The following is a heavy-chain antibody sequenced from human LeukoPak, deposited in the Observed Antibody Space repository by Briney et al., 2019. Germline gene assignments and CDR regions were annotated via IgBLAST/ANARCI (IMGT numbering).Heavy chain of an antibody. D-gene: IGHD4-17*01. CDR3: AKISTVTENFHH. Sequence: PAGSLTLTCAASGFAFGNYALGWVRPAHGQGLEWVSSIDSSGSYTPSAYSVKGRFTISRDNSENMVYLQMNSLRADDTAVYSCAKISTVTENFHHWGQGTLVTVSS. J-gene: IGHJ4*02. CDR2: IDSSGSYT. V-gene: IGHV3-23*01. CDR1: GFAFGNYA.